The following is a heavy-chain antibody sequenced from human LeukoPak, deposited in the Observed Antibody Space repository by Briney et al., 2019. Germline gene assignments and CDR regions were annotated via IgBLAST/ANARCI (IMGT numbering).Heavy chain of an antibody. CDR1: GYTFTDYG. CDR3: ASRSPYSGYDLFDY. CDR2: IIPLFGTA. V-gene: IGHV1-69*06. D-gene: IGHD5-12*01. Sequence: ASVKVSCKTSGYTFTDYGIAWVRQAPGQGLEWMGGIIPLFGTANYAQKFQGRVTITADRSTSTAYMELGSLRSEDTAVYYCASRSPYSGYDLFDYWGQGTLVTVSS. J-gene: IGHJ4*02.